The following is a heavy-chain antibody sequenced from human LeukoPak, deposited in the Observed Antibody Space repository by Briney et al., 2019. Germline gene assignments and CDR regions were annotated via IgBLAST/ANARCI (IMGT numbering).Heavy chain of an antibody. D-gene: IGHD6-13*01. Sequence: PGGSLRLSCAASGFTFSSYGMHWVRQAPGKGLEWVAVISYDGSNKYYADSVKGRFTISRDNSKDTLYLQMNSLRAEDTAVYYCASRHSSSWYYYYYYMDVWGKGTTVTVSS. J-gene: IGHJ6*03. CDR1: GFTFSSYG. CDR3: ASRHSSSWYYYYYYMDV. CDR2: ISYDGSNK. V-gene: IGHV3-30*03.